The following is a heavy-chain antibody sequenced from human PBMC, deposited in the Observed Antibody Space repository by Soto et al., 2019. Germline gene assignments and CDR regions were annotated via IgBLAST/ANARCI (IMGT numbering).Heavy chain of an antibody. D-gene: IGHD3-3*01. CDR3: ARAHGITIFGVVIEYYYYCMDV. CDR2: INHSGST. Sequence: SETLSLTCAVYGGSFSGYYWSWIRQPPGKGLEWIGEINHSGSTNYNPSLKSRVTISVDTFKNQFSLKLSSVTAADTAVYYCARAHGITIFGVVIEYYYYCMDVWGQGTTVTISS. CDR1: GGSFSGYY. J-gene: IGHJ6*02. V-gene: IGHV4-34*01.